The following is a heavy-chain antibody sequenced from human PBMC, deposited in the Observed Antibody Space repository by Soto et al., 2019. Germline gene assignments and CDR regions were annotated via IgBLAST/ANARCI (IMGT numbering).Heavy chain of an antibody. Sequence: PSETLSLTCAVSGCSISSGGYSWSWIRQPPGKGLEWIGYIYHSGSTYYNPSLKSRVTISVDRSKNQFSLKLSSVTAADTAVYYCARVSAHYYDSSGYYWRWFDPWGQGTLVTVSS. CDR2: IYHSGST. CDR3: ARVSAHYYDSSGYYWRWFDP. J-gene: IGHJ5*02. V-gene: IGHV4-30-2*01. D-gene: IGHD3-22*01. CDR1: GCSISSGGYS.